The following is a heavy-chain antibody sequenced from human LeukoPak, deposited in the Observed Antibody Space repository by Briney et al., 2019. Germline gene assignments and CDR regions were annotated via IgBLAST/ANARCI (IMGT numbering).Heavy chain of an antibody. V-gene: IGHV4-34*01. CDR2: INHSGST. Sequence: PSETLSLTCAVYGGSFSGYYWSWIRQPPGKGLEWIGEINHSGSTNYNPSLKSQVTISVDTSKNQFSLKLSSVTAADTAVYYCARMYTNDAFDIWGQGTMVTVSS. D-gene: IGHD2-2*02. CDR3: ARMYTNDAFDI. J-gene: IGHJ3*02. CDR1: GGSFSGYY.